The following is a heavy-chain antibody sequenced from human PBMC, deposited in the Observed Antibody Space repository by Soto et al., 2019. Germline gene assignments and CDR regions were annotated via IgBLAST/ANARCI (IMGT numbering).Heavy chain of an antibody. CDR3: TKGSQRNYGDPFDY. D-gene: IGHD4-17*01. V-gene: IGHV3-23*01. CDR1: GFTFSSNA. CDR2: VSASGAST. Sequence: GSLRLSCAASGFTFSSNAMSWVRQSPGKGLEWVSGVSASGASTFYADSVKGRFTISRDNSKNTVYLQMNSLRAEDTALYYCTKGSQRNYGDPFDYWGQGTLVTVSS. J-gene: IGHJ4*02.